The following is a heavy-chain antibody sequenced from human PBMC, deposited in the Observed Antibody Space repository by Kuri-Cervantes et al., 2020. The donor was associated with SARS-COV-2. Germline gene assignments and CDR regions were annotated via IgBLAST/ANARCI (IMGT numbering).Heavy chain of an antibody. CDR1: GFTFSSYA. Sequence: GGSLRLSCAASGFTFSSYAMSWVRQAPGKGLEWVSVIYSGGSSTYYADSVKGRFTISRDNSKNTLYLQINSLRAEDTAVYYCAKDGHPDYWGQGTLVTVSS. CDR3: AKDGHPDY. V-gene: IGHV3-23*03. CDR2: IYSGGSST. J-gene: IGHJ4*02.